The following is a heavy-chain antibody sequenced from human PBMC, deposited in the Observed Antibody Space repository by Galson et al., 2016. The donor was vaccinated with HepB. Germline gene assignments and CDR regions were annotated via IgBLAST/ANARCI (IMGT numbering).Heavy chain of an antibody. D-gene: IGHD3-22*01. CDR1: GGSISSCGYY. CDR3: AMGPDSSGSDY. CDR2: IYYGGST. J-gene: IGHJ4*02. V-gene: IGHV4-31*03. Sequence: TLSLTCTVSGGSISSCGYYWSWIRQHPGKGLEWIGYIYYGGSTYYNPSLKSRVTISVDTSKNQFSLKLSSVTAADTAVYYCAMGPDSSGSDYWGQGTLVTVSS.